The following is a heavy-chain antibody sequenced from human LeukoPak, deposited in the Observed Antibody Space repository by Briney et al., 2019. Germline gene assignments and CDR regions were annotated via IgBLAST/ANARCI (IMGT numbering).Heavy chain of an antibody. CDR3: AKSIAVAFYS. Sequence: GGSLRLSCAASGFTFSSYVMSWVRQAPGKGLEWVSAINGTGGSTYYADSVKGRFTISRDNSKNTLYLQMNSLRVEDTAVYYCAKSIAVAFYSWGQGTLVTVSS. J-gene: IGHJ4*02. D-gene: IGHD6-19*01. CDR2: INGTGGST. V-gene: IGHV3-23*01. CDR1: GFTFSSYV.